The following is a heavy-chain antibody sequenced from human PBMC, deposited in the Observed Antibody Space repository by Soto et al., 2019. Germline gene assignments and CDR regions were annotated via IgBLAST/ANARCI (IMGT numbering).Heavy chain of an antibody. J-gene: IGHJ3*02. CDR1: GDSISRIDYY. V-gene: IGHV4-31*03. CDR2: IYFRGNT. Sequence: SDTLSLTCSVSGDSISRIDYYWTWIRQHPEKGLEWIGNIYFRGNTYYSPSLESRLTISVDTSKNQFSLKLTSVTAADTAVYYCAREGGSYDSGGYLIRGAFDIWGQGTMVT. D-gene: IGHD3-22*01. CDR3: AREGGSYDSGGYLIRGAFDI.